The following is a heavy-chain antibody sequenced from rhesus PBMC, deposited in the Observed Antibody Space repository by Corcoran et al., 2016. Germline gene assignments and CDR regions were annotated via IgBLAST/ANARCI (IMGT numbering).Heavy chain of an antibody. J-gene: IGHJ4*01. CDR1: GYSISSGYY. CDR2: TTYRGST. Sequence: QVQLQESGPGLVKPSETLSLTCAVSGYSISSGYYWSWIRQPPGKGLEWVGYTTYRGSTSYNPSPKSRVTISRATAKNQFSLKLSSVTAADTAVYYCARYGSGYYVDYWGQGVLVTVSS. V-gene: IGHV4-122*02. D-gene: IGHD3-28*01. CDR3: ARYGSGYYVDY.